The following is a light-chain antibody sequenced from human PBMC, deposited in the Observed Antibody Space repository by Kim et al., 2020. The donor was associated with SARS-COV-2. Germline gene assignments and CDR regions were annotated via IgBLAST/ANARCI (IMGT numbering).Light chain of an antibody. CDR3: QQYGSSLWT. Sequence: EILLTQSPGTLSLSPGERATLSCRASQSVSSSLAWYQQKPGQAPRLLIYVASNRATGIPDRFSGSGSGTDFTLTISRLEPEDFAMYYCQQYGSSLWTFGQGTKVDIK. CDR1: QSVSSS. CDR2: VAS. V-gene: IGKV3-20*01. J-gene: IGKJ1*01.